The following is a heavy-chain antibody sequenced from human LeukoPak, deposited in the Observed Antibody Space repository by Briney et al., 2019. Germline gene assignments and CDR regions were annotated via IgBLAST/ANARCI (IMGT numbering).Heavy chain of an antibody. J-gene: IGHJ4*02. V-gene: IGHV1-18*01. D-gene: IGHD3-16*02. CDR1: GGTFSSYA. Sequence: ASVKVSCKASGGTFSSYAISWVRQAPGQGLEWMGWISAYNGNTNYAQKLQGRVTMTTDTSTSTAYMELRSLRSDDTAVYYCARAFENYDYVWGSYRYFDYWGQGTLVTVSS. CDR2: ISAYNGNT. CDR3: ARAFENYDYVWGSYRYFDY.